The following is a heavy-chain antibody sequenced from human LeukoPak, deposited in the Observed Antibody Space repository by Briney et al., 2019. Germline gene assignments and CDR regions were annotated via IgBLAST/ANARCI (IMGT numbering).Heavy chain of an antibody. D-gene: IGHD6-6*01. CDR1: GFTFSSYG. Sequence: GGSLRLSCAASGFTFSSYGMSWVRQAPGKGLEWVSVISGSGGSTYYADSVKGRFTISRDNSKNTLYLQMNSLRAEDTAVYYCAKGVAARPTLFDYWGQGSLVTVSS. CDR2: ISGSGGST. V-gene: IGHV3-23*01. CDR3: AKGVAARPTLFDY. J-gene: IGHJ4*02.